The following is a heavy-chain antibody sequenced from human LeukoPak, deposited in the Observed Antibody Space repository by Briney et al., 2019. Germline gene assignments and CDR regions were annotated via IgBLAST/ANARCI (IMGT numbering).Heavy chain of an antibody. CDR3: ARGGDGYSD. V-gene: IGHV4-59*01. D-gene: IGHD5-24*01. CDR1: GASISTYY. J-gene: IGHJ4*02. Sequence: SETLSLTCIVSGASISTYYWSWIRQPPGKGLEWIGYVYYTGSTDHNPSLKSRVSISVDMSKNQFSLKLTSVTAADTAVYYCARGGDGYSDWGQGTLVTVSS. CDR2: VYYTGST.